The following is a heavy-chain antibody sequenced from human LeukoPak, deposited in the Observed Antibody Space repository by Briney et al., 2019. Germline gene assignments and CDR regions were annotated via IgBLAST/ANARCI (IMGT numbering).Heavy chain of an antibody. D-gene: IGHD6-19*01. CDR1: GYTFTSYD. J-gene: IGHJ4*02. CDR2: MNPNSGNT. CDR3: AGAIAVAGTTAFDY. V-gene: IGHV1-8*01. Sequence: ASVKVSCKASGYTFTSYDINWVRQATGQGLEWMGWMNPNSGNTGYAQKFQGRVTMTRNTSISTAYMELSSLRSEDTAVYYCAGAIAVAGTTAFDYWGQGTLVTVSS.